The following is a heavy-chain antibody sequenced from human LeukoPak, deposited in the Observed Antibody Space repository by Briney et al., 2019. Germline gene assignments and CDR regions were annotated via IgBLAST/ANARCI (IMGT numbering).Heavy chain of an antibody. V-gene: IGHV3-23*01. Sequence: GGSLRLSCAGSGFTFSSYSMNWVRQAPGKGLEWVSAISGSGDSTYYADSVKGRFTISRDNSKNTLYLQMNSLRAEDTAVYYCAKSRGVAGFDYWGQGTLVTVSS. D-gene: IGHD6-19*01. J-gene: IGHJ4*02. CDR2: ISGSGDST. CDR3: AKSRGVAGFDY. CDR1: GFTFSSYS.